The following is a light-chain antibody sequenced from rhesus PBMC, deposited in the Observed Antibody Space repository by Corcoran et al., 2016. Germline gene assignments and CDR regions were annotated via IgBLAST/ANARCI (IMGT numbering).Light chain of an antibody. CDR1: QGISSY. J-gene: IGKJ2*01. V-gene: IGKV1-28*03. CDR2: AAS. Sequence: DIQMTQSPSSLSASVGDTVTITCRASQGISSYLNWFQQKPGKAPKLLIYAASSLESGVPSRFSGSGSGTDFTLPISSLQPEDFAVYYCLQPNSYPYSFGQGTKVEIK. CDR3: LQPNSYPYS.